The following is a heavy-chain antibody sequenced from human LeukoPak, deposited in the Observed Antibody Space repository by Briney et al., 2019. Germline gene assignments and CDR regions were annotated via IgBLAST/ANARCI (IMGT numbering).Heavy chain of an antibody. CDR2: IYPADSDT. J-gene: IGHJ4*02. CDR3: ARHVSQWLVIIDF. CDR1: GYSFTSYW. V-gene: IGHV5-51*01. D-gene: IGHD6-19*01. Sequence: LGESLKISCKGSGYSFTSYWIGWVRQMPGKGLEWLGIIYPADSDTRYSPSFQGQVTISADKSISTAYLQWSSLKASDTAMYYCARHVSQWLVIIDFWGQGTLVTVSS.